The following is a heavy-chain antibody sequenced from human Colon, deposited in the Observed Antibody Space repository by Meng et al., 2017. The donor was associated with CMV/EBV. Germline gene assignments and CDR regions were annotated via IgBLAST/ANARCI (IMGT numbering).Heavy chain of an antibody. CDR1: GYTFNSYA. J-gene: IGHJ4*02. V-gene: IGHV1-18*01. CDR3: AMVRGVHFDY. CDR2: ISAYNGNT. D-gene: IGHD3-10*01. Sequence: VSCKASGYTFNSYAITWVRQAPGQGLEWMGWISAYNGNTLFAQKFQGRVSMTTDTSTSTAYMDLRSLRSDDTAVYYCAMVRGVHFDYWGQGTLVTVSS.